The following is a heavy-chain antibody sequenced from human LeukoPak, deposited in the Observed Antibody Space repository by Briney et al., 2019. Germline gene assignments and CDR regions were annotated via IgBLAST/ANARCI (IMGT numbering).Heavy chain of an antibody. D-gene: IGHD2-21*01. Sequence: GGSLRLSCAASGFTFSDYGMSWVRQAPGKGLEWISSISSTGGTTYYADSVKGRFTISRDNSKNTLYLQMNSLRAEDTAVYYCAKAPVTSCRGAYCYPFDSWGQGTLVTVSS. V-gene: IGHV3-23*01. J-gene: IGHJ4*02. CDR3: AKAPVTSCRGAYCYPFDS. CDR1: GFTFSDYG. CDR2: ISSTGGTT.